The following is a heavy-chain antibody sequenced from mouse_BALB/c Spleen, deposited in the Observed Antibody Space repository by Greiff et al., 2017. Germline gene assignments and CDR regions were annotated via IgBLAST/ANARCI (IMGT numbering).Heavy chain of an antibody. CDR3: ARYSLYGNYWYFDV. Sequence: VHLVESGPGLVQPSQSLSITCTVSGFSLTSYGVHWVRQSPGKGLEWLGVIWSGGSTDYNAAFISRLSISKDNSKSQVFFKMNSLQANDTAIYYCARYSLYGNYWYFDVWGAGTTVTVSS. D-gene: IGHD2-1*01. CDR2: IWSGGST. J-gene: IGHJ1*01. CDR1: GFSLTSYG. V-gene: IGHV2-2*02.